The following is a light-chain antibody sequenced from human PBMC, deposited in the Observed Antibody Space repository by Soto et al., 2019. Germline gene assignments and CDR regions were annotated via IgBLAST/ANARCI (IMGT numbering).Light chain of an antibody. V-gene: IGKV1-5*03. CDR3: QQYNSYSYS. J-gene: IGKJ2*01. CDR2: KAS. CDR1: QSISSW. Sequence: DIQMTQSPSTLSASVGDRVTITCRARQSISSWLAWYQQKPGKAPKLLIYKASSLESGVPSRFSGSGSGKELTLTISRLQPDDFATYYCQQYNSYSYSFAQGTKLEIK.